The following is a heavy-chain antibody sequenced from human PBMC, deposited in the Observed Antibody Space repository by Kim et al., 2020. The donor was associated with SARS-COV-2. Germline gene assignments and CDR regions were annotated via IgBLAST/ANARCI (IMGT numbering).Heavy chain of an antibody. D-gene: IGHD6-19*01. J-gene: IGHJ4*02. CDR1: GDTFTNYG. V-gene: IGHV1-3*01. Sequence: ASVKVSCKTSGDTFTNYGFHWVRQAPGQRLEWMGWINAGNGNTRYSQKLQGRVSVTRDTSASTAYMELSSLRSEDTALYYCARSGYSSGWLWGQGTLVTVSS. CDR3: ARSGYSSGWL. CDR2: INAGNGNT.